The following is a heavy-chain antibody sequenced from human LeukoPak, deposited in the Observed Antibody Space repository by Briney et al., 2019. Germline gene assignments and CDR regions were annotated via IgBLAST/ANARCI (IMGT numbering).Heavy chain of an antibody. D-gene: IGHD5-24*01. Sequence: PGGSLRLSCAASGFTFSSHEMNWVRQAPGKGLEWVAFIRYDGSNKYYADSVKGRFTISRDNSKNTLYLQMNSLRAEDTAVYYCAKDLRRWLQSIDYWGQGTLVTVSS. CDR2: IRYDGSNK. J-gene: IGHJ4*02. V-gene: IGHV3-30*02. CDR3: AKDLRRWLQSIDY. CDR1: GFTFSSHE.